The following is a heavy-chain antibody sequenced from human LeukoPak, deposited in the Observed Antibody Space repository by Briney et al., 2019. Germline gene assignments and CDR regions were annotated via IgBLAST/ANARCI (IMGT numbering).Heavy chain of an antibody. CDR3: AGAPGDPYYYGSVRGFDF. V-gene: IGHV4-38-2*02. CDR1: GYSISSGYY. J-gene: IGHJ4*02. Sequence: SETLSLTCTVSGYSISSGYYWGWIRQPPGKGLEWIGTIYHSGSTYYNPSLKSRVTISVDTSKNQFSLKLSSVTAADTAVYYCAGAPGDPYYYGSVRGFDFWGQGTLVTVSS. CDR2: IYHSGST. D-gene: IGHD3-10*01.